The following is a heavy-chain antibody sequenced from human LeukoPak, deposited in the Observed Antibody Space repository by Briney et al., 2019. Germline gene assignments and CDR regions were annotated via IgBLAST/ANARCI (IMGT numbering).Heavy chain of an antibody. CDR3: AKGGTIVGATLDY. J-gene: IGHJ4*02. Sequence: PGGSLRLSCVGSGFTFSSYAMNWVRQAPGKGLEWVCVISGCSVATYYANSVRGRFTISRDNSKNTLYLQMNSLRAEDTAVYYCAKGGTIVGATLDYWGQGTLVTVSS. CDR2: ISGCSVAT. V-gene: IGHV3-23*01. CDR1: GFTFSSYA. D-gene: IGHD1-26*01.